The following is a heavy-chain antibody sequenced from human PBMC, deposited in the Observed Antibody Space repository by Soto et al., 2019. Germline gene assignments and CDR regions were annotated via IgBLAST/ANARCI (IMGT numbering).Heavy chain of an antibody. CDR2: IWYDGSNK. D-gene: IGHD5-12*01. CDR1: GFTFSSYG. J-gene: IGHJ4*02. Sequence: QVQLVESGGGVVQPGRSLRLSCAASGFTFSSYGMHWVRQAPGKGLEWVAVIWYDGSNKYYADSVKGRFTISRDNSKNTLYLQMNSLRAEDTAVYYCARDNSDYDDHFDYWGQGTLVTVSS. V-gene: IGHV3-33*01. CDR3: ARDNSDYDDHFDY.